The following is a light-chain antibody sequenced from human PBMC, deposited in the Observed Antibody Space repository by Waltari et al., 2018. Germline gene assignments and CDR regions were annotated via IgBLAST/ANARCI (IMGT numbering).Light chain of an antibody. CDR2: INRDGSH. V-gene: IGLV4-69*01. Sequence: QLVLTQSPSASASLGASVKLTCTLRSGHRNSALAWPQQQPEKGPRYLMRINRDGSHAKGDGIPDRFSGSKSGAERYLTISSLQSEDEADYYCQTWGPGIRVFGGGTHLTVL. J-gene: IGLJ2*01. CDR1: SGHRNSA. CDR3: QTWGPGIRV.